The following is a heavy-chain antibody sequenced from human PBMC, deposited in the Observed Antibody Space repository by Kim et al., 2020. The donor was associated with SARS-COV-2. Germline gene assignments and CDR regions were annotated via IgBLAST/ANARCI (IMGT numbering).Heavy chain of an antibody. CDR1: GFTFSSYS. CDR3: ARDVRGYDSPESYYYYGMDV. D-gene: IGHD5-12*01. Sequence: GGSLRLSCAASGFTFSSYSMNWVRQAPGKGLEWVSSISSSSSYIYYADSVKGRFTISRDNAKNSLYLQMNSLRAEDTAVYYCARDVRGYDSPESYYYYGMDVWGQGTTVTVSS. J-gene: IGHJ6*02. CDR2: ISSSSSYI. V-gene: IGHV3-21*01.